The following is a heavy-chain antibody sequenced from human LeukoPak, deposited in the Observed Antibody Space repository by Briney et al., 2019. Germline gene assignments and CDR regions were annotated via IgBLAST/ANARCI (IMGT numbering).Heavy chain of an antibody. V-gene: IGHV4-34*01. CDR1: GGSFSGYY. Sequence: SETLSLTCAVYGGSFSGYYWSWIRQPPGKGLEWIGEINHSGSTNYNPSLKSRVTISVDTSKNQFSLKLSSVTAADTAVYYCARVHSSSWYPHMNWFDPWGQGTLVTVSS. CDR3: ARVHSSSWYPHMNWFDP. CDR2: INHSGST. D-gene: IGHD6-13*01. J-gene: IGHJ5*02.